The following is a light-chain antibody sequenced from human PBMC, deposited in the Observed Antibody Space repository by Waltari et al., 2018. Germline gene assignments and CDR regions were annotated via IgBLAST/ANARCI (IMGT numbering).Light chain of an antibody. CDR2: AAS. V-gene: IGKV1-39*01. CDR1: HKISSY. CDR3: QQTYTTPRT. J-gene: IGKJ2*01. Sequence: DIQMTQSPSSLSASVGDRVAITCRPSHKISSYLNWYQKKPGKAPKLLIYAASNLQSGVPSRFSGGGSGTDFTLTISSLQPEDFATYYCQQTYTTPRTFGQGTKLEIK.